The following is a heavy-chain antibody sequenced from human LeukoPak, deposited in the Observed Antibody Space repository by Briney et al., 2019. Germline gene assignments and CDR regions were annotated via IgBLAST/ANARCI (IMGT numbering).Heavy chain of an antibody. J-gene: IGHJ4*02. Sequence: PGGSLRLSCAASGFTFSSYEMNWVRQAPGKGLEWVAVIASDSSITYYADSVKGRFTVSRDNSKDTLYLQMNSLRGEDTAVYYCARGPFASGSYSLYGYGSVFDYWGQGTLVTVSS. V-gene: IGHV3-30*04. D-gene: IGHD3-10*01. CDR3: ARGPFASGSYSLYGYGSVFDY. CDR2: IASDSSIT. CDR1: GFTFSSYE.